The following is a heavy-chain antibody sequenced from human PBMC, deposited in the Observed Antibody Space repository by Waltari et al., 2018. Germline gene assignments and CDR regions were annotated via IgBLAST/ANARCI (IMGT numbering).Heavy chain of an antibody. D-gene: IGHD2-15*01. CDR2: CSPFSNAE. V-gene: IGHV1-69*12. Sequence: QIQLVQSGPEVKKPGSSVTVSCKASGGRFTAYSLAWVRQAPGQGLQWLGGCSPFSNAEKYAQEFHDRITLTADESTTTGFLELRGLTSEDTAVYYCARRGRCGGGSCDFDHWGQGTPVVVSP. CDR3: ARRGRCGGGSCDFDH. CDR1: GGRFTAYS. J-gene: IGHJ4*02.